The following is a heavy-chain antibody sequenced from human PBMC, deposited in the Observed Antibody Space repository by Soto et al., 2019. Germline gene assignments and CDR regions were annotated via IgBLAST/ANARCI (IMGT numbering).Heavy chain of an antibody. CDR3: ASLYYYDSSGNFDY. J-gene: IGHJ4*02. Sequence: LSLTCTVSGGSISSSIYYWGWIRQPPGKGLEWIGSIYYSGSTYYNPSLKSRVTISVDTSKNQFSLKLSSVTAADTAVYYCASLYYYDSSGNFDYWGQGTLVTVSS. D-gene: IGHD3-22*01. CDR2: IYYSGST. CDR1: GGSISSSIYY. V-gene: IGHV4-39*01.